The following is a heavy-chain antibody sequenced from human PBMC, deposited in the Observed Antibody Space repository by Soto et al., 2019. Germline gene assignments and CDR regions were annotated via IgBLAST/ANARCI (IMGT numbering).Heavy chain of an antibody. CDR1: GYTFTNYG. CDR2: INVYNGNT. CDR3: ARGVGSGSYYNQYIWFDP. Sequence: QVQLVQSGGEVKKPGASVKVSCKASGYTFTNYGISWVRQAPGQGLEWMGWINVYNGNTKYAQKVQGRVTMTTDTSTRTADMELRSLRSDDTAVYYCARGVGSGSYYNQYIWFDPWGQGTLVTVSS. V-gene: IGHV1-18*01. D-gene: IGHD3-10*01. J-gene: IGHJ5*02.